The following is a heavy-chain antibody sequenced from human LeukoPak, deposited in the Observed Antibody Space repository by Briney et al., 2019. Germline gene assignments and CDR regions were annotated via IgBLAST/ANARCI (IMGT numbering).Heavy chain of an antibody. CDR2: INPNSGGT. Sequence: ASVKVSCKASGYTFTGYYMHWVRQAPGQGLEWMGWINPNSGGTNYAQKFQGRVTMTRDTSISTAYMELSRLRSDDTAVYYCARASTVIRSYYYYMDVWGKGTTVTVSS. D-gene: IGHD4-11*01. V-gene: IGHV1-2*02. CDR1: GYTFTGYY. J-gene: IGHJ6*03. CDR3: ARASTVIRSYYYYMDV.